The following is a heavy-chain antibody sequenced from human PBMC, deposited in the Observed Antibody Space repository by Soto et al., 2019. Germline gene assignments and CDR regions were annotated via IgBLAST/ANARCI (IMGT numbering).Heavy chain of an antibody. J-gene: IGHJ4*02. CDR3: AKLHSTGYYRPSDY. CDR1: GFTFSNYA. V-gene: IGHV3-23*01. Sequence: GGSLRLSCAASGFTFSNYAMTWVRQAPGKGLERVSGISGSGGYTSYTDSVKGRFTISRDNSKNTLWLQMNSLRAEDTAVYYCAKLHSTGYYRPSDYWGQGTLVTVSS. D-gene: IGHD3-22*01. CDR2: ISGSGGYT.